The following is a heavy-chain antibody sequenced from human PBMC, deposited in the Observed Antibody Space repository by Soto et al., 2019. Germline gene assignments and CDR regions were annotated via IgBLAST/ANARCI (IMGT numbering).Heavy chain of an antibody. CDR3: ARGLYDSSGYYMPYFDY. Sequence: EVPLVESGGGLVKPGESLRLSCAASGFTFSSYAVNWVRQAPGKGLEWVSSISSSSSFIDYADSVKGRFTISRDNAKTSLYLQTNSLRAEDTAVYYCARGLYDSSGYYMPYFDYWGQGALVTVSS. CDR2: ISSSSSFI. V-gene: IGHV3-21*01. CDR1: GFTFSSYA. D-gene: IGHD3-22*01. J-gene: IGHJ4*02.